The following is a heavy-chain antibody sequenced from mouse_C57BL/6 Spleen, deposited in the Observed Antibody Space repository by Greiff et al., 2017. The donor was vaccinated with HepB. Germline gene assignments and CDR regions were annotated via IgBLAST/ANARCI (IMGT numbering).Heavy chain of an antibody. J-gene: IGHJ2*01. D-gene: IGHD3-3*01. Sequence: EVQVVESGEGLVKPGGSLKLSCAASGFTFSSYAMSWVRQTPEKRLEWVAYISSGGDYIYYADTVKGRFTISRDNARNTLYLQMSSLKSEDTAMYYCTSLGQGYYFDYWGQGTTLTVSS. CDR1: GFTFSSYA. CDR3: TSLGQGYYFDY. V-gene: IGHV5-9-1*02. CDR2: ISSGGDYI.